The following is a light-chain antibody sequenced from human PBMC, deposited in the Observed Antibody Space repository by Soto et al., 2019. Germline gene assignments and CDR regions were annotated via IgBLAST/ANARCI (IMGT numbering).Light chain of an antibody. V-gene: IGKV4-1*01. Sequence: DIVMTQSPDSLAVSLGDRATINCKSSQSVLYSSNNKNYLAWYQQKPGQPPKLLIYWASTRESGVPDRFSGSGSGIDFSLSISSLQAEDVAVYYCQQYYSILVTFGGGTKVEIK. CDR1: QSVLYSSNNKNY. CDR3: QQYYSILVT. J-gene: IGKJ4*01. CDR2: WAS.